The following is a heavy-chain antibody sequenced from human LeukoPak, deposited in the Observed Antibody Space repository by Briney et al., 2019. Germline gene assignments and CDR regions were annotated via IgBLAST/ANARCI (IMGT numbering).Heavy chain of an antibody. V-gene: IGHV3-48*01. D-gene: IGHD1-26*01. CDR3: VRDQQWESPHYFDF. J-gene: IGHJ4*02. Sequence: PGGSLRLSCVTSGFSFDNYGMSWVRRAPGKGLEWISYFSSRKNIVNYADSVKGRFTISRDKAKTSLHLQMNSLRAEDTAVYYCVRDQQWESPHYFDFWGQGTPVTVSS. CDR1: GFSFDNYG. CDR2: FSSRKNIV.